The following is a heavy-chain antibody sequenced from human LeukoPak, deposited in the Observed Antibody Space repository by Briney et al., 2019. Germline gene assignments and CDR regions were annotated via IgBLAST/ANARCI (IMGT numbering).Heavy chain of an antibody. J-gene: IGHJ5*02. Sequence: GESLKISFKGSGYSFTSYWIGWVRPMPGKGLEWMGIIYPGDSDTRYSPSFQGQVTISADKSISTAYLQWSSLKASDTAMYYCARLRQDIVVVVAATHNWFDPWGQGTLVTVSS. V-gene: IGHV5-51*01. D-gene: IGHD2-15*01. CDR2: IYPGDSDT. CDR1: GYSFTSYW. CDR3: ARLRQDIVVVVAATHNWFDP.